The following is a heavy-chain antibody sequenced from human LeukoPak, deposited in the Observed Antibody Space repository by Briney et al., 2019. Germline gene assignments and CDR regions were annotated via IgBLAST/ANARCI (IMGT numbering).Heavy chain of an antibody. Sequence: GASVKVSCKPSGYTFTSFGISWVGQAPGQGLEWMGWIGAYNGDTNYAQKFQGRVTMTTDTSTSTAYMDLRSLRSDDTAVYYCTRDHCRGDNCPSFDYWGQGALVTVSS. CDR3: TRDHCRGDNCPSFDY. CDR1: GYTFTSFG. CDR2: IGAYNGDT. D-gene: IGHD2-15*01. J-gene: IGHJ4*02. V-gene: IGHV1-18*04.